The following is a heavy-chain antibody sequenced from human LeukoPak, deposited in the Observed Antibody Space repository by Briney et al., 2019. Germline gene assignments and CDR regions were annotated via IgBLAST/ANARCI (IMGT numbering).Heavy chain of an antibody. CDR1: GFTFSSYS. CDR3: VVAGTGGFDY. CDR2: ISSSSSYI. V-gene: IGHV3-21*01. J-gene: IGHJ4*02. D-gene: IGHD6-19*01. Sequence: GGSLRLSCAASGFTFSSYSMNWVRQAPGKGLEWVSSISSSSSYIYYADSVKGRFTISRDNAKNSLYLQMNSLRAGDTAVYYCVVAGTGGFDYWGQGTLVTVSS.